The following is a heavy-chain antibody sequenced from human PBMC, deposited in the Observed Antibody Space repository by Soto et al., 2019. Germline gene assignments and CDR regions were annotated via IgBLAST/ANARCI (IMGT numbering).Heavy chain of an antibody. D-gene: IGHD6-13*01. CDR1: GFTFSIYA. V-gene: IGHV3-23*01. Sequence: GGSLRLSCAASGFTFSIYAMSWVRQAPGKGLEWVSGITASGSSTFYADSVKGRFTVSRDNSKNTVYLQMNSLSAEDTAVYYCAKGDSSSWYYFDYWGQGTLVTVSS. J-gene: IGHJ4*02. CDR2: ITASGSST. CDR3: AKGDSSSWYYFDY.